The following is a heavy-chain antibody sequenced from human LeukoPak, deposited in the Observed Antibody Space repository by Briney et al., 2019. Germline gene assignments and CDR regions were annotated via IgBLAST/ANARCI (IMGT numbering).Heavy chain of an antibody. CDR1: GGSISSSSYY. Sequence: PETLSLTCTVSGGSISSSSYYWGWIRQPPGKGLEWIGSIYYSGSTYYNPSLKSRVTISVDTSKNQFSLKLSSVTAADTAVYYCARHAVVVPASPWGQGTLVTVSS. D-gene: IGHD2-2*01. J-gene: IGHJ5*02. V-gene: IGHV4-39*01. CDR3: ARHAVVVPASP. CDR2: IYYSGST.